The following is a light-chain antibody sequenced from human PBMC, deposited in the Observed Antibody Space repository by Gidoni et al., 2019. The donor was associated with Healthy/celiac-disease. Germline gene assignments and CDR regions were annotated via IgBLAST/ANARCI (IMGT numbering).Light chain of an antibody. J-gene: IGKJ2*01. V-gene: IGKV3-20*01. CDR1: QSVSSSD. CDR2: GAS. Sequence: EIVLTQSPGTLSLSPGERATLSCRASQSVSSSDLAWDQQKPGQAPRLLIYGASSRATGIPDRFSGSGSGTDFTLTISRLEPEDFAVYYCQQYGSSPRYTFGQGTKLEIK. CDR3: QQYGSSPRYT.